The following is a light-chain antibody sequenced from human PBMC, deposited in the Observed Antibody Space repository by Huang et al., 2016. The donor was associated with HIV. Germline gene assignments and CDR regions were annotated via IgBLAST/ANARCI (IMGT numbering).Light chain of an antibody. Sequence: DIQMTQSPSSLSASVGDRVTITCQASQDISNYLNWYQQKPGKAHKLLIYDASNLETGVPSRFSGSGSGTDFTFTISSLQPEDIATYYCQQYDNLHTFGPGTKVDIK. J-gene: IGKJ3*01. V-gene: IGKV1-33*01. CDR2: DAS. CDR3: QQYDNLHT. CDR1: QDISNY.